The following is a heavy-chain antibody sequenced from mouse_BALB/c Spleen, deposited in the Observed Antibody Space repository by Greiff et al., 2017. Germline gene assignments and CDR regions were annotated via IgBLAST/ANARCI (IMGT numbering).Heavy chain of an antibody. J-gene: IGHJ3*01. Sequence: EVHLVESGGGLVKPGGSLKLSCAASGFTFSSYTMSWVRQTPEKRLEWVATISNGGGSTYYPDTVKGRFTISRDNAKNTLYLQMSSLKSEDTAMYYCARHYDYDWFAYWGQGTLVTVSA. CDR1: GFTFSSYT. CDR2: ISNGGGST. D-gene: IGHD2-4*01. CDR3: ARHYDYDWFAY. V-gene: IGHV5-12-2*01.